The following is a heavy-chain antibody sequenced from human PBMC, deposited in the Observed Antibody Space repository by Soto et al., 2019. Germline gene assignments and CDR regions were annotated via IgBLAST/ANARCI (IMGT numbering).Heavy chain of an antibody. CDR3: AASSSWAHNWFDP. V-gene: IGHV4-31*03. CDR2: IYYSGST. D-gene: IGHD6-13*01. Sequence: QVQLQESGPGLVKPSQTLSLTCTVSGGSISSGGYYWSWIRQHPGKGLEWIGYIYYSGSTYYNPSLKSRVTISVDTSKNQSSLKLSSVTAADTAVYYCAASSSWAHNWFDPWGQGTLVTVSS. J-gene: IGHJ5*02. CDR1: GGSISSGGYY.